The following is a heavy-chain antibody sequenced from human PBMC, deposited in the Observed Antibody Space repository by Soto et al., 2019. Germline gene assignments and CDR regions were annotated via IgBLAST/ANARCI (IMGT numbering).Heavy chain of an antibody. CDR1: GFTVSSNY. CDR3: ASPNSSGWDNSYYYYGMDV. V-gene: IGHV3-53*01. Sequence: GGSLRLSCAASGFTVSSNYRSWVRQAPGKGLEWVSVIYSGGSTYYADSVKGRFTISRDNSKNTLYLQMNSRRAEDTAVYYCASPNSSGWDNSYYYYGMDVWGQGPTVTVSS. CDR2: IYSGGST. D-gene: IGHD6-19*01. J-gene: IGHJ6*02.